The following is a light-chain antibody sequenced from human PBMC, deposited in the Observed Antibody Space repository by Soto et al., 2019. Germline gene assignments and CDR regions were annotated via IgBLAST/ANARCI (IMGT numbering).Light chain of an antibody. V-gene: IGLV2-14*01. CDR2: EVR. Sequence: QSVLTQPASVSGSLGQSITISCTGTSSDVGGYDFVSWYQHHPGKAPKLIIYEVRTRPSGVSDRFPGSKSGNTASLTISGLQAEDEADYYCSSYTSDWGVFGTGTKVTVL. J-gene: IGLJ1*01. CDR3: SSYTSDWGV. CDR1: SSDVGGYDF.